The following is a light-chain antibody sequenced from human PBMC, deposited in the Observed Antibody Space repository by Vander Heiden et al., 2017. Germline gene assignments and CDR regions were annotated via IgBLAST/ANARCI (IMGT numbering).Light chain of an antibody. CDR2: RNN. CDR1: SNNVGNQG. Sequence: QAGLTQPPSVSNGLRQTATLPCTGNSNNVGNQGAAWLQQQQGHPPKLLSYRNNNRPSGISERLSASRSGNTASLTITGLQPEDEADYYCSAWDSSLSAWVFGGGTKLTVL. V-gene: IGLV10-54*01. J-gene: IGLJ3*02. CDR3: SAWDSSLSAWV.